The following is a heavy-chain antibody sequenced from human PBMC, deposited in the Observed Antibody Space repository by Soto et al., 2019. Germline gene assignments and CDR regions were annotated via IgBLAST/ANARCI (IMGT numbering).Heavy chain of an antibody. J-gene: IGHJ4*02. D-gene: IGHD1-26*01. CDR3: AHSRNLITEDAQVGDFDS. CDR1: GSSPITDGEG. V-gene: IGHV2-5*02. Sequence: QITLKESGPTLVKSTQTLTLTCTFFGSSPITDGEGVGWFRQSPGAALERLELIYWDDDERYSQSLRTRLTITKDISRNQVVLVMTSMEPVDTGTYFCAHSRNLITEDAQVGDFDSWGQGT. CDR2: IYWDDDE.